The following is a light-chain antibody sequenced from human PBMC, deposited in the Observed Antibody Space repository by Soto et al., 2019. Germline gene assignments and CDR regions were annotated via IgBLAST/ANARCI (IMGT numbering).Light chain of an antibody. CDR2: AAS. CDR3: QQYDSSPT. J-gene: IGKJ1*01. V-gene: IGKV3-20*01. Sequence: ETVLTQSPGTLSLSPGEGTTLSCRASQTVSRNYLAWYQQKRGQAPRLLIYAASNRATGIPDRFSGSGSGTDFTLTITRLEPEDFAVYHCQQYDSSPTFGQGTKVDIK. CDR1: QTVSRNY.